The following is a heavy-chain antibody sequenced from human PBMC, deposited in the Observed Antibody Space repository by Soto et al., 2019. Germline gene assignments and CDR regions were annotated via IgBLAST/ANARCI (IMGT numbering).Heavy chain of an antibody. CDR2: MRSDGSNK. D-gene: IGHD2-2*01. J-gene: IGHJ1*01. CDR1: GFIFSNYG. Sequence: GGSLRLSCEASGFIFSNYGMYWVRQGPGKGLEWVALMRSDGSNKYYVDSVKGRFTISRDNSKNKLFLQMDSLRAEDTAVYYCARAHISSEISMPQTFHHWGPGTLVTVYS. V-gene: IGHV3-33*01. CDR3: ARAHISSEISMPQTFHH.